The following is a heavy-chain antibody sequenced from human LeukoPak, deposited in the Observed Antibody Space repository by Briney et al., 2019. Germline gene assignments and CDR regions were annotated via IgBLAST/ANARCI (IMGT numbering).Heavy chain of an antibody. CDR3: ARGGATTLFDY. CDR2: ITSNGDKT. D-gene: IGHD1-26*01. Sequence: PGVSLRLSCAASGFTFSSYAMHWVRQAPGKGLEYVSAITSNGDKTYYGNSVKGRFTISRDNSKNTLYLQMGSLSIEDVAVYYCARGGATTLFDYWGQGTLVTVSS. J-gene: IGHJ4*02. V-gene: IGHV3-64*01. CDR1: GFTFSSYA.